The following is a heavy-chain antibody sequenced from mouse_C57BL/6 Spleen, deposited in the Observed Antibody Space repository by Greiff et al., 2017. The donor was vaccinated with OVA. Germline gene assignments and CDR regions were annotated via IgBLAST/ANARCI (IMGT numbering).Heavy chain of an antibody. D-gene: IGHD2-2*01. J-gene: IGHJ4*01. CDR1: GFTFSSYT. Sequence: EVQLQQSGGGLVKPGGSLKLSCAASGFTFSSYTMSWVRQTPEKRLEWVATISGGGGNTYYPDSVKGRFTISRDNAKNTLYLQMSSLRSEDTALYYCARGLVYAMDYWGQGTSVTVSS. CDR2: ISGGGGNT. CDR3: ARGLVYAMDY. V-gene: IGHV5-9*01.